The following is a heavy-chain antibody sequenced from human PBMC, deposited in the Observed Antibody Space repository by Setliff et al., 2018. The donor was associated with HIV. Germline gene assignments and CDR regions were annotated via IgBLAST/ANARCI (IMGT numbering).Heavy chain of an antibody. CDR2: INHSGTT. CDR3: ARLADYSNVYYYYMDV. J-gene: IGHJ6*03. Sequence: KPSETLTLTCVVSGYFISSAHYWSWVRQSPGKGLEWIGEINHSGTTNYNPSLKSRLTVLVDTSKNQFSLTLTSVTAADTAVYYCARLADYSNVYYYYMDVWGKGTTVTVSS. V-gene: IGHV4-38-2*01. CDR1: GYFISSAHY. D-gene: IGHD4-4*01.